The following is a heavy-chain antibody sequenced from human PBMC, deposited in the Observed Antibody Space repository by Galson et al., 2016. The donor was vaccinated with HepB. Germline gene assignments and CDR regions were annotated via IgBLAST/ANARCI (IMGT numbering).Heavy chain of an antibody. CDR3: GASRDGYIDY. CDR2: ISLDGSVT. V-gene: IGHV3-74*01. CDR1: GFTGFTFSSYW. D-gene: IGHD5-24*01. J-gene: IGHJ4*01. Sequence: SLRLSCAASGFTGFTFSSYWMHWVRQAPGKGLVWVSRISLDGSVTIYGDSVKGRFSTSRDNAKNTLFLQMNSLRVEDTALYYCGASRDGYIDYWGQGALVTISS.